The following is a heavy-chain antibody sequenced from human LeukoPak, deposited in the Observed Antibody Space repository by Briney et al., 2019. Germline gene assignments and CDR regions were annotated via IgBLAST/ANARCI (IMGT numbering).Heavy chain of an antibody. CDR2: INHREYT. Sequence: PSETLSLTCAVYTDSFNDYFWSWIRQSPGKGLEWIGEINHREYTNYNPSLWSRVTISVDTAKKQFSLKLGSVTAADTAVYYCARGYYYMDVWDKGAAVTVSS. V-gene: IGHV4-34*01. CDR3: ARGYYYMDV. CDR1: TDSFNDYF. J-gene: IGHJ6*03.